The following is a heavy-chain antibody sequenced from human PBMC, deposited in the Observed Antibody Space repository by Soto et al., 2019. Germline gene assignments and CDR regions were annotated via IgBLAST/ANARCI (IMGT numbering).Heavy chain of an antibody. V-gene: IGHV3-9*01. CDR1: GFRFEQYV. J-gene: IGHJ4*01. CDR3: LKDAPNGSIDD. Sequence: VQVVASGGGLVQPGRSLRLSCAVSGFRFEQYVMHWVRQGPGKGLECVSTVSPTGDTVAYADSVEGRFTVSRDNAKNSLYLQINSLKVDDTAFYYCLKDAPNGSIDDWGHGTRVTVSS. D-gene: IGHD3-10*01. CDR2: VSPTGDTV.